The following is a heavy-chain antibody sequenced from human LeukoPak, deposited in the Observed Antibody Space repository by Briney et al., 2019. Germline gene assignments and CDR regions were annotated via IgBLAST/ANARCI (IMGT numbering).Heavy chain of an antibody. CDR1: GDSISSGGYY. CDR2: IYYSGST. J-gene: IGHJ4*02. Sequence: SETLSLTCTVSGDSISSGGYYWSWIRQPPGKGLEWIGYIYYSGSTYYNPSLKSRVIISVDTSQNQFSLKVSSVTAADTAVYYCARGAHVDSYGFESYFDYWGQGTLVTVSS. V-gene: IGHV4-31*03. CDR3: ARGAHVDSYGFESYFDY. D-gene: IGHD5-18*01.